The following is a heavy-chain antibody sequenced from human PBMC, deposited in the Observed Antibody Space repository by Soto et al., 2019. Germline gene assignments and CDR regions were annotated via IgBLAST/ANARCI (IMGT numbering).Heavy chain of an antibody. V-gene: IGHV4-39*01. Sequence: SETLCLTCTVAGGSISSTTCYWSWIRQPPGRGLEWIGSIYYSGSTYYNPSLKSRVTISVDTSKNQFSLNLSSVTAADTAVYYCATSTRGSDYWGQGTLVTVS. D-gene: IGHD5-12*01. CDR3: ATSTRGSDY. J-gene: IGHJ4*02. CDR1: GGSISSTTCY. CDR2: IYYSGST.